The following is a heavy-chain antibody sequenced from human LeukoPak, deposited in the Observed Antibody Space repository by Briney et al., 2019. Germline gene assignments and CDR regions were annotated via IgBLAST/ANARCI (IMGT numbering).Heavy chain of an antibody. CDR1: GFTFSSYA. Sequence: GGSLRLSCAASGFTFSSYAMSWVRQAPGKGLEWVSAISGSGGSTYYADSVKGRFTISTDNSKNTLYLQMNSLRAEDTAVYYCAKLGLDCSSTSCFPEDYWGQGTLVTVSS. CDR3: AKLGLDCSSTSCFPEDY. J-gene: IGHJ4*02. CDR2: ISGSGGST. V-gene: IGHV3-23*01. D-gene: IGHD2-2*01.